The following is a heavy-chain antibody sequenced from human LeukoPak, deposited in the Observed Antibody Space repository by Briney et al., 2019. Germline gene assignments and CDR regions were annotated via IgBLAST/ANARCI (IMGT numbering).Heavy chain of an antibody. CDR1: GYSISSGYY. CDR3: ARTGAGYYYYYMDV. Sequence: SETLSLTCIVSGYSISSGYYWGWIRQPPGKGLEWIGTIYRSGSTYSNPSLRGRVTISVDTSKNQFSLKLSSVTAADTAVYYCARTGAGYYYYYMDVWGKGTTVAVSS. J-gene: IGHJ6*03. CDR2: IYRSGST. V-gene: IGHV4-38-2*02. D-gene: IGHD1-26*01.